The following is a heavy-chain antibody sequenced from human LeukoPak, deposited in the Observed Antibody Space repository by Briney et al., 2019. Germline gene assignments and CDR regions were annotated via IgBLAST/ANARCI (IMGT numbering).Heavy chain of an antibody. Sequence: ASVKVSCKVSGYTFTAYYMHWVQQAPGTGLEWMGLVDPEDGETIYAEKFHGRVTITADTSTDTAYMELSGLSSEDTAVYYCATDRWRSGYYGAFDIWGQGTMVTVSS. CDR2: VDPEDGET. J-gene: IGHJ3*02. CDR1: GYTFTAYY. D-gene: IGHD3-3*01. CDR3: ATDRWRSGYYGAFDI. V-gene: IGHV1-69-2*01.